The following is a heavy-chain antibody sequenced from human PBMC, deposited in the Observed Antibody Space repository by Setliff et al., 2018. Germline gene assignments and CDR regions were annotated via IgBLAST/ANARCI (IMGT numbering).Heavy chain of an antibody. V-gene: IGHV1-2*02. CDR3: ARSRLYGGWFDP. CDR1: GYTFTGYF. CDR2: INPNSGGT. D-gene: IGHD4-17*01. Sequence: ASVKVSCKAPGYTFTGYFIHWVRQAPGQGLEWMGWINPNSGGTNYAQKFQGRVTMTRDTSISTAYMELSRLRSDDTAVYSCARSRLYGGWFDPWGQGTLVTVSS. J-gene: IGHJ5*02.